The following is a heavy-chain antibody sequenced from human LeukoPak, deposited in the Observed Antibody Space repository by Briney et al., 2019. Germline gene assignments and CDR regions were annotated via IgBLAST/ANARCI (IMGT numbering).Heavy chain of an antibody. CDR1: GFTVSSNY. CDR2: IYSGGST. V-gene: IGHV3-53*04. Sequence: GGSLRLSCAASGFTVSSNYMSWVRQAPGKGLEWVSVIYSGGSTYYADSVKGRFTISRHNPKNTLYLQMNSLRAEDTAVYYCASMRPGIAAAGPSLDYWGQGTLVTVSS. D-gene: IGHD6-13*01. J-gene: IGHJ4*02. CDR3: ASMRPGIAAAGPSLDY.